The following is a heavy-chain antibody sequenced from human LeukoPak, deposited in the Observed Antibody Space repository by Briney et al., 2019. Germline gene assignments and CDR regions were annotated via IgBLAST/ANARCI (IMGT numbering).Heavy chain of an antibody. CDR3: ARHVGLRFLEWLPTGYNWFDP. D-gene: IGHD3-3*01. V-gene: IGHV4-39*01. Sequence: EPSETLSLTCTVSGGSISSSSYYWGWIRQPPGKGLGWIGSIYYSGSTYYNPSLKSRVTISVDTSKNQFSLKLSSVTAADTAVYYCARHVGLRFLEWLPTGYNWFDPWGQGTLVTVSS. CDR1: GGSISSSSYY. CDR2: IYYSGST. J-gene: IGHJ5*02.